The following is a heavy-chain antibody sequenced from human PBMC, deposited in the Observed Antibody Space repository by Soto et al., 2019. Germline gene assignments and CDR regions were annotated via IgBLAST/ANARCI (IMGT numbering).Heavy chain of an antibody. CDR1: GYTHTVLS. D-gene: IGHD3-10*01. J-gene: IGHJ4*02. V-gene: IGHV1-24*01. CDR3: ATPNLRFGESMTKLDY. CDR2: FDPEDGET. Sequence: SLKVYCNSSGYTHTVLSMHWVRQDPGKGLEWMGGFDPEDGETIYAQKFQGRVTMTEDTSTDTAYMELSSLRSEDTAVYYCATPNLRFGESMTKLDYWGQGTLVTV.